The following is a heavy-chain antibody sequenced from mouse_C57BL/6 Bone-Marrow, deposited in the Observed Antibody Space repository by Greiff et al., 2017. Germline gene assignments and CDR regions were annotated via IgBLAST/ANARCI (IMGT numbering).Heavy chain of an antibody. J-gene: IGHJ4*01. Sequence: VQLQQSGAELVRPGASVKLSCKASGYTFTDYYIHWVKQRPGQGLEWIARIYPGSGNTYYNEKFKGKATLTADKSSSTAYMQLSSLTSVDSAVYFCARCASIDYGGQGTSVTLSS. CDR3: ARCASIDY. CDR2: IYPGSGNT. V-gene: IGHV1-76*01. CDR1: GYTFTDYY.